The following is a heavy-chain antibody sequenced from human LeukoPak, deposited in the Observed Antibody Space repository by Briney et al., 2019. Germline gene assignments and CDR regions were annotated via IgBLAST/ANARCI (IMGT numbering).Heavy chain of an antibody. J-gene: IGHJ4*02. CDR3: AKSRVSSGDYFDY. V-gene: IGHV3-23*01. Sequence: QSGGSLRLSCAASGFTFSSYWMTWVRQAPGKGLEWVSGISGSGGSTYYADSVKGRFTISRDNSKNTLYLQMNSLRAEDTAVYYCAKSRVSSGDYFDYWGQGTLVTVSS. D-gene: IGHD6-25*01. CDR1: GFTFSSYW. CDR2: ISGSGGST.